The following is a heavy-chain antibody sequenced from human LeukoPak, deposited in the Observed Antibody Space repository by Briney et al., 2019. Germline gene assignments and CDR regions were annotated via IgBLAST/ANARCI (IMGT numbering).Heavy chain of an antibody. CDR3: ARDSGDCSGGSCYRTVDY. D-gene: IGHD2-15*01. CDR2: IYYSGST. J-gene: IGHJ4*02. Sequence: SETLSLTCTVSGGSISSYYWSWIRQPPGKGLEWIGYIYYSGSTNYNPLKSRVTISVDTSKNQFSLKLSSVTAADTAVYYCARDSGDCSGGSCYRTVDYWGQGTLVTVSS. CDR1: GGSISSYY. V-gene: IGHV4-59*01.